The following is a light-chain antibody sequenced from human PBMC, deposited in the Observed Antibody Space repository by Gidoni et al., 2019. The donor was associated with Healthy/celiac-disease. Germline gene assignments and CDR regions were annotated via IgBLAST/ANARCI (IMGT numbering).Light chain of an antibody. CDR2: DAS. CDR1: QSVSSY. Sequence: EIVLTQSPATLSLSPGERANLSCRARQSVSSYLAWYQQKPGQAPSLLIYDASNRATGIPARVSGSGSGTDFTLTISSLEPEYFAVYYCQQRSNWPLTFGGGTKVEIK. CDR3: QQRSNWPLT. V-gene: IGKV3-11*01. J-gene: IGKJ4*01.